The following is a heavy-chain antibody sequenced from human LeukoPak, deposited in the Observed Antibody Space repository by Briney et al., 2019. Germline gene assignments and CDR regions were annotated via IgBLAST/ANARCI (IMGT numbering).Heavy chain of an antibody. Sequence: GGSLRLSCAASGFIFENYWMNWVRQAPGKGLEWVANIEQDGSEKYYVDSVKGRFTISRDNARNSLYLQMNSLRAEDTAVYFDYWGQGTLVSVSS. CDR1: GFIFENYW. CDR2: IEQDGSEK. CDR3: Y. V-gene: IGHV3-7*01. J-gene: IGHJ4*02.